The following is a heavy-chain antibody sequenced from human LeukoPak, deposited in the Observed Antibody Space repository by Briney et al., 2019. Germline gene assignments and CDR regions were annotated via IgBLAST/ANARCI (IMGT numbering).Heavy chain of an antibody. Sequence: ASVKVSCKASGYTFTSSGITWVRQAPGQGLEWVGWISCYNGDTKYAQKFQGRVTVTTDTSTSTAYMELRSLRSDDTAVYYCARDGGTAGYSSGSDYWGQGTLVTVSS. V-gene: IGHV1-18*01. J-gene: IGHJ4*02. CDR2: ISCYNGDT. CDR3: ARDGGTAGYSSGSDY. D-gene: IGHD5-18*01. CDR1: GYTFTSSG.